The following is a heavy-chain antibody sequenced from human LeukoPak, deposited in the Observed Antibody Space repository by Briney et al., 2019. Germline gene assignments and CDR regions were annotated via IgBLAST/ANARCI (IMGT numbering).Heavy chain of an antibody. CDR2: IRSKAYGGTT. Sequence: GGSLRLSCTASGFTFGDYAMSWVRQAPGKGLEWVGFIRSKAYGGTTEYAASVKGRFTISRDDSKSIAYLQMNSLKTEDTAVYYCTRHMRWLPRGYYFDHWGQGTLVTVSS. D-gene: IGHD6-19*01. J-gene: IGHJ4*02. CDR1: GFTFGDYA. V-gene: IGHV3-49*04. CDR3: TRHMRWLPRGYYFDH.